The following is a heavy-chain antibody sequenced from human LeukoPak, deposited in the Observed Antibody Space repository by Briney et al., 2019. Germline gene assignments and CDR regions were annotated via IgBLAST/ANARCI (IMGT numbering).Heavy chain of an antibody. Sequence: AGGSLRLSCVVSGFTLSGHSINWVRQAPGKGLEWVSSISSSSSYIYYADSVKGRFTISRDNAKNSLYLQMNSLRAEDTAVYYCAELGITMIGGVWGKGTTVTISS. CDR2: ISSSSSYI. CDR1: GFTLSGHS. CDR3: AELGITMIGGV. V-gene: IGHV3-21*01. J-gene: IGHJ6*04. D-gene: IGHD3-10*02.